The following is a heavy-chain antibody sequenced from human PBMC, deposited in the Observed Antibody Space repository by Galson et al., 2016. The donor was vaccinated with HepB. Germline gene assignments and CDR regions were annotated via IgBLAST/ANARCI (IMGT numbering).Heavy chain of an antibody. CDR3: ARDSTAPFRAGS. CDR2: IYRDVST. V-gene: IGHV3-66*01. J-gene: IGHJ5*02. D-gene: IGHD1-14*01. CDR1: GFTVSSNY. Sequence: SLRLSCAASGFTVSSNYMIWVRQAPRKGLEWVSVIYRDVSTPYAASVKGRFSISRDNSKNTLYLQMSTLRGEDTAVYYCARDSTAPFRAGSWGQGTLVTVSS.